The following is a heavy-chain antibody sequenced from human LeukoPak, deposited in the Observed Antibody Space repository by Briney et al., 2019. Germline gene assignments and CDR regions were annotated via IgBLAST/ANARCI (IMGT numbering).Heavy chain of an antibody. CDR2: IYYSGST. D-gene: IGHD5-12*01. J-gene: IGHJ4*02. CDR3: ARPVSGYDTVRY. V-gene: IGHV4-39*01. Sequence: SETLSLTCTVSGGSISSSSYYWGWIRQPPGKGLEWIGSIYYSGSTHYNPSLKSRVTISVDTSKNQFSLKLSSVTAADTAVYYCARPVSGYDTVRYWGQGTLVTVSS. CDR1: GGSISSSSYY.